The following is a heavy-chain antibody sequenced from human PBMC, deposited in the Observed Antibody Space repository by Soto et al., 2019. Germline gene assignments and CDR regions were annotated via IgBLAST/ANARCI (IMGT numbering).Heavy chain of an antibody. CDR1: GGSISSSNW. D-gene: IGHD6-6*01. CDR2: IYHSGST. V-gene: IGHV4-4*02. Sequence: QVQLQESGPGLVKPSGTLSLTCAVSGGSISSSNWWSWVRQPPGKGLEWIGEIYHSGSTNYNPSLESRVTISVDKSKNQFSLKLSAVTAADTAVYYCARTPLGSSTHFDYWGQGTLVTVSS. CDR3: ARTPLGSSTHFDY. J-gene: IGHJ4*02.